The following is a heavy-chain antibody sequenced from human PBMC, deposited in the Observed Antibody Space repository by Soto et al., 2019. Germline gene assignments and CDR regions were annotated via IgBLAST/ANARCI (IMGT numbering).Heavy chain of an antibody. CDR3: AKEMATVFDAFDI. V-gene: IGHV3-21*01. D-gene: IGHD4-4*01. J-gene: IGHJ3*02. CDR1: GFTFISYS. Sequence: PWGSLRLSCAASGFTFISYSINFVRHSPFKGLEWVSSISSSRSYIYYADSVKGRFTISRDNAKNSLYLQMNSLRAEDTAVYYCAKEMATVFDAFDIWGQGTMVTVSS. CDR2: ISSSRSYI.